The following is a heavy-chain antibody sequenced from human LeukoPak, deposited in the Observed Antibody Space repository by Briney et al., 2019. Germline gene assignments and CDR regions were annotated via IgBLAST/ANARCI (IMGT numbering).Heavy chain of an antibody. CDR1: GFTFSSYG. CDR2: ISYDGSNK. J-gene: IGHJ4*02. Sequence: GGSLRLSCAASGFTFSSYGMHWVRQAPGKGLEGVAVISYDGSNKYYADSVKGRFTISRDNSKNTLYLQMNSLRAEDTAVYYCAKDSDKDVGATDYWGQGTLVTVSS. CDR3: AKDSDKDVGATDY. V-gene: IGHV3-30*18. D-gene: IGHD1-26*01.